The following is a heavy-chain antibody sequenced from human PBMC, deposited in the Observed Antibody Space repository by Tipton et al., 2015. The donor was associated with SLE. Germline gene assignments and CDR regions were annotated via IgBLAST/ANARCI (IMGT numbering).Heavy chain of an antibody. CDR1: GFTFSSYG. J-gene: IGHJ4*02. Sequence: SLRLSCTASGFTFSSYGMHWVRQAPGKGLEWLAFIRYDGANKYYADSVKDRFSISRDHYKNTLYLQMNGLSAEDTAVYYCAKDLAYRGGLDYWGQGTLVTVSS. V-gene: IGHV3-30*02. CDR2: IRYDGANK. D-gene: IGHD2-21*01. CDR3: AKDLAYRGGLDY.